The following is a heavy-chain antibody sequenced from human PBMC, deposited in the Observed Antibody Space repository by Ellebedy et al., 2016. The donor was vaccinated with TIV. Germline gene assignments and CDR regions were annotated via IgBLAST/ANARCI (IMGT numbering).Heavy chain of an antibody. CDR3: AREGAYGDYAPGKYCMDV. CDR2: MRPDGGEK. V-gene: IGHV3-7*03. D-gene: IGHD4-17*01. CDR1: GFSFSSYW. J-gene: IGHJ6*02. Sequence: GGSLRLSCAVSGFSFSSYWMSWVRQPPGQGLEWVANMRPDGGEKHYVDSVKGRLTISRDNSKNSLYLQMNSLRVEDTAVYYCAREGAYGDYAPGKYCMDVWGQGTTVTVS.